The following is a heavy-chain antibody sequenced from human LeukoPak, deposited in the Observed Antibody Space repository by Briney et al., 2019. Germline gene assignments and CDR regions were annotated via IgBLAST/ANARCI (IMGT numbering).Heavy chain of an antibody. CDR1: GFTFSTYG. J-gene: IGHJ3*02. CDR3: ASSTTVTYYGAFDI. CDR2: ISGSGGTT. V-gene: IGHV3-23*01. D-gene: IGHD4-17*01. Sequence: GGSLRLSCAASGFTFSTYGMNWVRQAPGKGLEWVSSISGSGGTTYDADSVKGRFTISRDNSKNTLYLQMNSLRAEDTAVYYCASSTTVTYYGAFDIWGQGTMVTVSS.